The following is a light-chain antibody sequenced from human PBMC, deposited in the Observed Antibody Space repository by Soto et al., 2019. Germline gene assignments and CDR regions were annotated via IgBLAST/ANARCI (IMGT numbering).Light chain of an antibody. CDR1: SSDVGGYDY. J-gene: IGLJ1*01. V-gene: IGLV2-8*01. CDR2: EVT. CDR3: SSYTGGNPSYV. Sequence: SVLTQPPSASGSPGQSVTISCTGTSSDVGGYDYVSWYQQHPGKAPKLMIYEVTIRPSGVSDRFSGSKSGNTASLTVSGLQAEDEADYYCSSYTGGNPSYVFGTGTKVHRP.